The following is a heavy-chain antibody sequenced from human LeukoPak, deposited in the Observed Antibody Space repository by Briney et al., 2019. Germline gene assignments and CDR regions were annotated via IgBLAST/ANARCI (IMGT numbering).Heavy chain of an antibody. CDR1: GGTFSSYA. CDR2: TNPNSGNT. CDR3: ARGVDTAMDSLVFDY. J-gene: IGHJ4*02. Sequence: ASVKVSCKASGGTFSSYAINWVRQATGQGLEWMGWTNPNSGNTGYAQKFQGRVTMTRNTSISTAYMELSSLRSEDTAVYYCARGVDTAMDSLVFDYWGQGTLVTVSS. D-gene: IGHD5-18*01. V-gene: IGHV1-8*02.